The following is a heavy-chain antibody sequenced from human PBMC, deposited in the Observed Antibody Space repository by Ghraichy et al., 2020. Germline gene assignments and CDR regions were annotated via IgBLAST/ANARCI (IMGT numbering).Heavy chain of an antibody. V-gene: IGHV4-34*01. J-gene: IGHJ4*02. D-gene: IGHD4-17*01. Sequence: SETLSLTCAVYGGSFSGYYWSWIRQPPGKGLEWIGEINHSGSTNYNPSLKSRVTISVDTSKNQFSLKLSSVTAADTAVYYCAGYGVWFSRPLDYWGQGTLVTVSS. CDR2: INHSGST. CDR3: AGYGVWFSRPLDY. CDR1: GGSFSGYY.